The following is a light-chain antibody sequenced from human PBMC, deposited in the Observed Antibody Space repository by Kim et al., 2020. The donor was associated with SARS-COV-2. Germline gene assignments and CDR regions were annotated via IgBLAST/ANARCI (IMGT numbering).Light chain of an antibody. CDR1: QAVSNY. J-gene: IGKJ2*01. Sequence: ASVGDTITIACRASQAVSNYLAWYQQKPGKVPKLLIYAASTLQSGVPSRFSGRGSGTDFTLTISSLQPEDVATYYCQRYNAAPYTFGPGTKLEI. CDR3: QRYNAAPYT. V-gene: IGKV1-27*01. CDR2: AAS.